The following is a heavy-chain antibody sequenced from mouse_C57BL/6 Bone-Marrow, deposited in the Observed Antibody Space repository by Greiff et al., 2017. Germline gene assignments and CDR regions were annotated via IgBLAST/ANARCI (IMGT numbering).Heavy chain of an antibody. V-gene: IGHV2-9-1*01. J-gene: IGHJ3*01. CDR3: ARNDGYQAWFAY. Sequence: VKLVESGPGLVAPSQSLSITCTVSGFSLTSYAISWVRQPPGKGLEWLGVIWTGGGTNYNAALKSRMSISKDNSKSQVFLKMNSLQADDTARYYCARNDGYQAWFAYWGQGTLVTVSA. CDR1: GFSLTSYA. D-gene: IGHD2-3*01. CDR2: IWTGGGT.